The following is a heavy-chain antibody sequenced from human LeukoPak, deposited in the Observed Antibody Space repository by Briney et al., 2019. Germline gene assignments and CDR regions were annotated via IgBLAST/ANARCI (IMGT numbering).Heavy chain of an antibody. CDR2: INLGGSI. CDR1: GESVRGHY. D-gene: IGHD5-12*01. J-gene: IGHJ4*02. Sequence: SETLSLTCAVYGESVRGHYWSWIRQPPGKGLEWIGDINLGGSINYNPSLKSRITISVDTSKNHFSMKLTSVTAADTAVYYCARAPSGGVYYLNYWGQGTLVTVSS. CDR3: ARAPSGGVYYLNY. V-gene: IGHV4-34*01.